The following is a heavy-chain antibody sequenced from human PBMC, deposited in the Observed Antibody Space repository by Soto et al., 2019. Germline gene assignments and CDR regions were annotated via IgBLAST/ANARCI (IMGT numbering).Heavy chain of an antibody. J-gene: IGHJ6*02. Sequence: PGGSLRLSCAASGFTFSSYGMHWVRQAPGKGLEWVAVISYDGSNKYYADSVKGRFTISRDNSKNTLYLQMNSLRAEDTAVYYCAKAPQQTIVVVTRDPYYYYGMDVWGQGTTVTVSS. CDR1: GFTFSSYG. D-gene: IGHD2-21*02. CDR3: AKAPQQTIVVVTRDPYYYYGMDV. V-gene: IGHV3-30*18. CDR2: ISYDGSNK.